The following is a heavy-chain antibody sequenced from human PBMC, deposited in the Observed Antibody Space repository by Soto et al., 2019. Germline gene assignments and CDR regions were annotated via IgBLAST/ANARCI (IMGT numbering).Heavy chain of an antibody. D-gene: IGHD2-8*01. V-gene: IGHV4-31*03. Sequence: PSETLSLTCTVSGGSISSGGYYWSWIRQHPGKGLEWIGYIYYSGSTYYNPSLKSRVTISVDTSKNQFSLKLSSVTAADTAVYYCARGRESYFYYFDYWGQGTLVTVPS. J-gene: IGHJ4*02. CDR3: ARGRESYFYYFDY. CDR1: GGSISSGGYY. CDR2: IYYSGST.